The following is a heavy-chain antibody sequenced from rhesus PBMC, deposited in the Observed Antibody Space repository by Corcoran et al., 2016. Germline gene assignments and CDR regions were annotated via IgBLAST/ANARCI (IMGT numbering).Heavy chain of an antibody. CDR3: ARAGSSGWFFDY. D-gene: IGHD6-31*01. CDR2: IGGSSGST. J-gene: IGHJ4*01. V-gene: IGHV4-165*01. CDR1: GGSIRGYR. Sequence: QVQLQESGPGLVKPSETLSLTCAVSGGSIRGYRWGWIRQPPGKGLEWFWYIGGSSGSTYYHPSLQSRVTISTDTSKNQFSLKLSSVTAADTAVYYCARAGSSGWFFDYWGQVVLVTVSS.